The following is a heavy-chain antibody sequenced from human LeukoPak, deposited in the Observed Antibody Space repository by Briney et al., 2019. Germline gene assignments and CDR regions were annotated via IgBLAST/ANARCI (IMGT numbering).Heavy chain of an antibody. D-gene: IGHD3-3*01. CDR2: ISAYNGNT. V-gene: IGHV1-18*01. Sequence: ASVKVSCKASGYTFTSYGISWVRQAPGQGLEWMGWISAYNGNTNYAQKLQGRVTMTTDTSTSTAYMELRSLRSDDTAVYYCARDTHNYDFWSGTRRTEYFQHWSQGTLVTVSS. J-gene: IGHJ1*01. CDR3: ARDTHNYDFWSGTRRTEYFQH. CDR1: GYTFTSYG.